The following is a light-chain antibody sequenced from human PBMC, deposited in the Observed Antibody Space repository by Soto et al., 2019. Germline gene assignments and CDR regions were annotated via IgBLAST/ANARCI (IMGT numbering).Light chain of an antibody. CDR2: EVS. Sequence: QSVLTQPASVSGSPGQSITISCTGTSSDVGSYNLVSWYQQHPGKAPKLMIYEVSKRPSGVSNRFSGSKSGNTASLTISGLQAEDEADYYCCSYAGSIRVFGGGTQLTVL. V-gene: IGLV2-23*02. CDR1: SSDVGSYNL. J-gene: IGLJ3*02. CDR3: CSYAGSIRV.